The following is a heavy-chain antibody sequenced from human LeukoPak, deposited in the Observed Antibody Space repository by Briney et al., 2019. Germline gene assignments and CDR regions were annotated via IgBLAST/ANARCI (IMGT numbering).Heavy chain of an antibody. CDR2: INHSGST. D-gene: IGHD3-16*01. Sequence: SETLSLTCAVYGGSFSGYYWSWIRQPPGKGLEWIGEINHSGSTNYNPSLKSRVTISVDTSKNQFSLKPSSVTAADTAVYYCAREVGGVYPSGEPIDYWGQGTLVTVSS. CDR1: GGSFSGYY. CDR3: AREVGGVYPSGEPIDY. V-gene: IGHV4-34*01. J-gene: IGHJ4*02.